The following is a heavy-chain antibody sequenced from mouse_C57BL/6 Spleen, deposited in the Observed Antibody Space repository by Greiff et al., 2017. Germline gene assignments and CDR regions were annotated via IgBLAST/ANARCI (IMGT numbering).Heavy chain of an antibody. CDR1: GYTFTGYW. V-gene: IGHV1-9*01. CDR2: ILPGSGST. Sequence: QVQLKQSGAELMKPGASVKLSCKATGYTFTGYWIEWVKQRPGHGLEWIGEILPGSGSTNYNEKFNGKAPFTADTSSNTAYMQLSSLTTEDSAIYYCARMGHYGSSYGAMDYWGQGTSVTVSS. J-gene: IGHJ4*01. D-gene: IGHD1-1*01. CDR3: ARMGHYGSSYGAMDY.